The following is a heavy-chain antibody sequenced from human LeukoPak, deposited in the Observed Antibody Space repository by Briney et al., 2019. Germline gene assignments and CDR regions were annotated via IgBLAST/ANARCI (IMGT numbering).Heavy chain of an antibody. V-gene: IGHV1-24*01. Sequence: ASVKVSCKVSGYTLTELSMHWVRQAPGKGLEWMGGFDPEDGETIYARKFQGRVTMTEDTSTDTAYMELSSLRSEDTAVYYCATAEVYYYGSGCYSYWGQGTLVTVSS. D-gene: IGHD3-10*01. CDR1: GYTLTELS. J-gene: IGHJ4*02. CDR3: ATAEVYYYGSGCYSY. CDR2: FDPEDGET.